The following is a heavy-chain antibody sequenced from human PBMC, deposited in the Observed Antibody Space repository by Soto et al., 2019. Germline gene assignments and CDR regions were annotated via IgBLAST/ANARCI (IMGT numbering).Heavy chain of an antibody. CDR2: ITDEGSNT. D-gene: IGHD1-1*01. J-gene: IGHJ6*02. Sequence: QVHLVESGGGVVQPGRSLRLSCAASGFMFPNFGMHWVRQAPGKGLEWLALITDEGSNTHYADAVKGRFTISRDNGKNTASLQMDNLRTEDAAIYYCAKARGANNWANYYGLDVWGQGTTVTVS. CDR1: GFMFPNFG. CDR3: AKARGANNWANYYGLDV. V-gene: IGHV3-30*18.